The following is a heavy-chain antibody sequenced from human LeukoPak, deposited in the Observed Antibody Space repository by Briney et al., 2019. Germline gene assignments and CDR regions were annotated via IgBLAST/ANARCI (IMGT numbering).Heavy chain of an antibody. D-gene: IGHD6-13*01. CDR1: GFTFSSYW. J-gene: IGHJ4*02. V-gene: IGHV3-7*01. Sequence: PGGSLRLSCAASGFTFSSYWMSWVRQAPGKGLEWVANIKQDGSEKYYVDSVKGRFTISRDNAKNSLYLQMNSLRAEDTAVYCCASGIAAAHYLNPIFDYWGQGTLVTVSS. CDR3: ASGIAAAHYLNPIFDY. CDR2: IKQDGSEK.